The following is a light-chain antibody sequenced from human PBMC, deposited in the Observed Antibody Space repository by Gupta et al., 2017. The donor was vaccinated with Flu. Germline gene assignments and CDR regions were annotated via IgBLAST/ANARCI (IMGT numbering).Light chain of an antibody. CDR1: SSDVGNSDS. CDR3: SSYTSDNALIVV. CDR2: DVT. J-gene: IGLJ2*01. V-gene: IGLV2-14*01. Sequence: QSALAQPASVPGSPGPSFAISCTETSSDVGNSDSLSWYQQHPGKAPKLIIYDVTNRPSGVSSRFSGSKSGSTASLTISGLQVEDEDDYYCSSYTSDNALIVVFGGGTKLTVL.